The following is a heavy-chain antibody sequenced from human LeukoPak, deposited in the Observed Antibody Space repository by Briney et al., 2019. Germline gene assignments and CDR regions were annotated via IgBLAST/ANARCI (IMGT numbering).Heavy chain of an antibody. CDR1: GGTFSSYA. CDR2: IIPILGIA. Sequence: ASAKVSCKASGGTFSSYAISWVRQAPGQGLEWMGRIIPILGIANYAQKFQGRVTITADKSTSTAYMELSSLRSEDTAVYYCARDNSLQPDAFDIWGQGTMVTVSS. V-gene: IGHV1-69*04. D-gene: IGHD4-11*01. CDR3: ARDNSLQPDAFDI. J-gene: IGHJ3*02.